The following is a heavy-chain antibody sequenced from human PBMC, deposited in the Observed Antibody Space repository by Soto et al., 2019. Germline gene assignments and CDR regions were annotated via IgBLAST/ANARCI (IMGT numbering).Heavy chain of an antibody. J-gene: IGHJ6*02. Sequence: SETLSLTCTVSGGSISSGDYYWSWIRQPPGKGLEWIGYIYYSGSTYYNPSLKSRVTISVDTSKNQFSLKLSSVTAADTAVYYCARSPVLLWFGGPNYYYGMDVWGQGTTVTVSS. D-gene: IGHD3-10*01. CDR2: IYYSGST. CDR1: GGSISSGDYY. CDR3: ARSPVLLWFGGPNYYYGMDV. V-gene: IGHV4-30-4*01.